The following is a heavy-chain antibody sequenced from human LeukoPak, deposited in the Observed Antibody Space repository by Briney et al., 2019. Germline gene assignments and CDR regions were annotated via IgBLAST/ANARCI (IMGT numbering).Heavy chain of an antibody. CDR2: IYYSGST. J-gene: IGHJ5*02. D-gene: IGHD1-26*01. Sequence: SETLSLTCTVTGGSISSYYWSWIRQPPGKGLEWIGYIYYSGSTNYNPSLKSRVTISVDTSKNQFSLKLSSVTAADTAVYYCTREVRSAWASFDPWGQGTLVIVSS. CDR1: GGSISSYY. CDR3: TREVRSAWASFDP. V-gene: IGHV4-59*01.